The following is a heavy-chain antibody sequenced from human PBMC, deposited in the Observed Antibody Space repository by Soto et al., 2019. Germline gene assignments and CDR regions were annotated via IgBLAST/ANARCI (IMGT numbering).Heavy chain of an antibody. V-gene: IGHV1-8*01. CDR1: GYIFTTYD. J-gene: IGHJ4*02. CDR2: MMPDSGNT. Sequence: GASVKVSCKASGYIFTTYDINWMRQAPGQGLEWLGCMMPDSGNTGYAQKFQGRVTMTRTASISTAYMELSSLTSEDTAVYYCARNKRETGDFDYWGQGTMVTVSS. D-gene: IGHD7-27*01. CDR3: ARNKRETGDFDY.